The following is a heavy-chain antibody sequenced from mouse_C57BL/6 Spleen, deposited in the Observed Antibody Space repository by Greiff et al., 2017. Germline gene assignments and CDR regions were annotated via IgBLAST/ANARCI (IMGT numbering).Heavy chain of an antibody. CDR3: ATYGSSLFYAMDY. CDR1: GYTFTSYW. D-gene: IGHD1-1*01. V-gene: IGHV1-50*01. J-gene: IGHJ4*01. Sequence: VQLQQPGAELVKPGASVKLSCKASGYTFTSYWMQWVKQRPGQGLEWIGELDPSDSYTNYNQKFKGKATLTVDTSSSTAYMQLSSLTSEDSAVYYCATYGSSLFYAMDYWGQGTSVTVSS. CDR2: LDPSDSYT.